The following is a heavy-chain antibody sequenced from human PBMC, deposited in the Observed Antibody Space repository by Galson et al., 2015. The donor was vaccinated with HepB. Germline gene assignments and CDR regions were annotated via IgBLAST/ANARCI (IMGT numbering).Heavy chain of an antibody. CDR3: ATTSDWGSWFDP. Sequence: SLRLSCAASGFTFSDYYMSWIRQAPGEGLEWISYISRGGDAVYTADSVKGRFTTSRDNANSSLYLQMDSLRAEDTAVYYCATTSDWGSWFDPRGQGTLVTVSS. CDR1: GFTFSDYY. V-gene: IGHV3-11*01. D-gene: IGHD3-16*01. CDR2: ISRGGDAV. J-gene: IGHJ5*02.